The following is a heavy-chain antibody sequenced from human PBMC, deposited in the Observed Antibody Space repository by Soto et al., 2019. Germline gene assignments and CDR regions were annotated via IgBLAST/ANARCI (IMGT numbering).Heavy chain of an antibody. CDR2: IYYSGST. CDR3: ARVKHTMREWFDY. V-gene: IGHV4-59*01. Sequence: SETLSLTCTVSGGSISSYYWSWIRQPPGKGLEWIGYIYYSGSTNYNPSLKSRVTISVDTSKNQFSLKLSSVTAADTAVYYCARVKHTMREWFDYSGQATLVTVSS. D-gene: IGHD3-22*01. J-gene: IGHJ4*02. CDR1: GGSISSYY.